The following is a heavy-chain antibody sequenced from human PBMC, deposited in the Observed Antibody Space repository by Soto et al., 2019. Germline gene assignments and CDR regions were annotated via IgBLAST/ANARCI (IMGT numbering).Heavy chain of an antibody. D-gene: IGHD2-2*02. CDR2: IKQDGSEK. CDR1: GFTFSSYW. V-gene: IGHV3-7*01. CDR3: ARDVVCSSTSCYTYYYGMDV. Sequence: GGSLRLSCAASGFTFSSYWMSWVRQAPGKGLEWVANIKQDGSEKYYGDSVKGRFTISRDNAKNSLYLQMNSLRAEDTAVYYCARDVVCSSTSCYTYYYGMDVWGQGTTVTVSS. J-gene: IGHJ6*02.